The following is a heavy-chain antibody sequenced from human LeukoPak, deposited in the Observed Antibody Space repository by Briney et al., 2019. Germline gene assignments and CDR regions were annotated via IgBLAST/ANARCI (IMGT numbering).Heavy chain of an antibody. Sequence: ASVKVSCKASGYTFTSYGISWVRQAPGQGLEWMGWISAYNGNTNYAQKLQGRVTMTTDTSTSTAYMELRSLRSDDTAVYYCARVVYYYDSSGYYFDYWGQGTPVTVSS. CDR3: ARVVYYYDSSGYYFDY. CDR1: GYTFTSYG. J-gene: IGHJ4*02. V-gene: IGHV1-18*01. D-gene: IGHD3-22*01. CDR2: ISAYNGNT.